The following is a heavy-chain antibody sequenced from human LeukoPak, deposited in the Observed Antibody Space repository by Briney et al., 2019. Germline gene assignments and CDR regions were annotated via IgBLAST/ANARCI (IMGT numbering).Heavy chain of an antibody. D-gene: IGHD3-22*01. CDR1: GGTFSSYA. V-gene: IGHV1-69*13. CDR2: IIPIFGTA. Sequence: SVKVSCKASGGTFSSYAISWVRQAPGQGLEWMGGIIPIFGTANYAQKFQGRVTITADESTSTAYVELSSLRSEDTAGYYCAREPVPNSSGYDYWGQGTLVTVSS. CDR3: AREPVPNSSGYDY. J-gene: IGHJ4*02.